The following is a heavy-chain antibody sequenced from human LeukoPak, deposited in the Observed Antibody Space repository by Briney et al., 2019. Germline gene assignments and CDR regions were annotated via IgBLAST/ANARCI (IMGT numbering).Heavy chain of an antibody. Sequence: KSSETLSLTCTVSGGSISSTTYYWGWIRQPPGKGLEWIGSIYYSGSTYYNPSLKSRVTISVDTSKNQFSLKLRSVTAADTAVYYCARYHSSATNWFDPWGQGTLVTVSS. D-gene: IGHD6-19*01. CDR1: GGSISSTTYY. V-gene: IGHV4-39*07. CDR2: IYYSGST. J-gene: IGHJ5*02. CDR3: ARYHSSATNWFDP.